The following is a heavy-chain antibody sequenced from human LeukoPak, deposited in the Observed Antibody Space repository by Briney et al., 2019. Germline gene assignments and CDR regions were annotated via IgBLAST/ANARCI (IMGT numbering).Heavy chain of an antibody. CDR3: AKDTLYYGMDV. CDR2: ISWNSGSI. Sequence: GGSLRLSCAASGFTFDDYAMHWVRQAPGKGLEWVSGISWNSGSIGYADSVKGRFTISRDNAKNSLYLQMNSLGAEDTALYYCAKDTLYYGMDVWGQGTTVTVSS. V-gene: IGHV3-9*01. CDR1: GFTFDDYA. J-gene: IGHJ6*02.